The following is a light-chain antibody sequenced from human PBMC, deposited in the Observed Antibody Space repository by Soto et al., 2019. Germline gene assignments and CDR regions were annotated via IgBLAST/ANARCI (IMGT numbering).Light chain of an antibody. CDR3: SSHTSSSHVV. J-gene: IGLJ2*01. Sequence: QAVVTQPASVSGSPGQSITISCTGTSSDVGGYNYVSWYQQHPGRVPKLMIYEVSSRPSGVSSRFSGSKSGNTASLTISGLQAADEGDYYCSSHTSSSHVVFGGGTKLTVL. CDR2: EVS. CDR1: SSDVGGYNY. V-gene: IGLV2-14*01.